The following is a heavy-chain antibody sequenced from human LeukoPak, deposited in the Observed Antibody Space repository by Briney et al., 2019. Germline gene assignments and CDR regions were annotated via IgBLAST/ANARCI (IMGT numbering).Heavy chain of an antibody. CDR2: IRYDGSNK. CDR3: AKYVFSYGSGSYLAH. J-gene: IGHJ4*02. V-gene: IGHV3-30*02. D-gene: IGHD3-10*01. Sequence: PGGSLRLSCVASGFTFNLYGMHWVRQAPGKGLEWVAFIRYDGSNKYYADSVKGRFIISRDNPKNTVYLQIKSLGAEDTAIYYCAKYVFSYGSGSYLAHWGQGTQVTVSS. CDR1: GFTFNLYG.